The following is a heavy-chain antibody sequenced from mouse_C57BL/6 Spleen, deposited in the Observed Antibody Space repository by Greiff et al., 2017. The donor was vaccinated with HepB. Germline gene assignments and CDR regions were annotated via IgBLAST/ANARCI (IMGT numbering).Heavy chain of an antibody. D-gene: IGHD2-5*01. CDR2: ISSGGSYT. CDR1: GFTFSSYG. J-gene: IGHJ4*01. CDR3: ARLGIVTRNAMDY. V-gene: IGHV5-6*01. Sequence: EVKLMESGGDLVKPGGSLKLSCAASGFTFSSYGMSWVRQTPDKRLEWVATISSGGSYTYYPDSVKGRFTISRDNAKNTLYLQLSSLKSEDTAMYYCARLGIVTRNAMDYWGQGTSVTVSS.